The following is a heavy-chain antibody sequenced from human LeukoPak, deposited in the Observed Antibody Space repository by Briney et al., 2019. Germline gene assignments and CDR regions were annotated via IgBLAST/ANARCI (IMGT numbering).Heavy chain of an antibody. V-gene: IGHV4-34*01. CDR2: INHSGST. CDR3: ARGGGIAARRRGGWFAP. Sequence: SETLSLTCTVSGGSISSYYWSWIRQPPGKGLEWIGEINHSGSTNYNPSLKSRVTISVDTSKNQFSLKLSSVTAADTAVYYCARGGGIAARRRGGWFAPWGQGTLVTVSS. D-gene: IGHD6-6*01. J-gene: IGHJ5*02. CDR1: GGSISSYY.